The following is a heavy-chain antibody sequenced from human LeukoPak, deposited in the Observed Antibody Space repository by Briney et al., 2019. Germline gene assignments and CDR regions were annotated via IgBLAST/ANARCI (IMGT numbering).Heavy chain of an antibody. V-gene: IGHV4-34*01. CDR2: INHSRST. CDR3: ARGLFHFWSGPYFDY. D-gene: IGHD3-3*02. J-gene: IGHJ4*02. Sequence: SSETLSLTCGVYGGSFSGFYWSWIRQPPGKGLEWIGEINHSRSTNYNPSLKSRVTISVDTSKNQFSLKLSSVTAADTAVYYCARGLFHFWSGPYFDYWGQGTLVTVSS. CDR1: GGSFSGFY.